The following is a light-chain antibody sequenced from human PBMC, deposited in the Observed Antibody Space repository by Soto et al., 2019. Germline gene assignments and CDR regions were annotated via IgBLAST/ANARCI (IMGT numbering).Light chain of an antibody. V-gene: IGKV3-15*01. CDR1: QSVSSSY. CDR2: GAS. CDR3: QQYNDWWT. Sequence: EIVFTQSPCTLSLSPLERSTLSCRASQSVSSSYLAWYQQKPGQPPRLLIYGASTRATGVPGRFSGSGPGTEFTLTISSLQSEDFAVYYCQQYNDWWTFGQGTKVDI. J-gene: IGKJ1*01.